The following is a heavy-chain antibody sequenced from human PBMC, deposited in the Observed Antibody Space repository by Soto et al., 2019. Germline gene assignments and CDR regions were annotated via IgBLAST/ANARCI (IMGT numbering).Heavy chain of an antibody. D-gene: IGHD7-27*01. CDR1: GDSISSSVW. Sequence: SETLSLTCAVSGDSISSSVWWTWVRQPPGKGLEWIGEVFQTGDTYFNPSLWSRVAMSVDKSTNEFSLKVTSVTAADTAIYYCARKAWVRFDYWGQGALVTVSS. J-gene: IGHJ4*02. CDR3: ARKAWVRFDY. CDR2: VFQTGDT. V-gene: IGHV4-4*02.